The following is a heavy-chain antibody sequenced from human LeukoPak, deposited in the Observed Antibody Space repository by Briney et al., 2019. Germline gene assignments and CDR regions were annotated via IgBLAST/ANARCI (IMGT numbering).Heavy chain of an antibody. CDR3: ARRRGGYYDSSGYSDY. J-gene: IGHJ4*02. D-gene: IGHD3-22*01. CDR2: ISSSGSTI. Sequence: PGGSLRLSCAASGFTFSDYYMSWIRQAPGKRLEWVSYISSSGSTIYYADSVKGRFTISRDNAKNSLYLQMDSLRAEDTAVYYCARRRGGYYDSSGYSDYWGQGTLVTVSS. CDR1: GFTFSDYY. V-gene: IGHV3-11*01.